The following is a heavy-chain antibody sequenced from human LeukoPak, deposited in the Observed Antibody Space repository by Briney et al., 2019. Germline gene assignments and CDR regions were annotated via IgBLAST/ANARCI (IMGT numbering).Heavy chain of an antibody. CDR2: INPNSGGT. D-gene: IGHD2-2*01. J-gene: IGHJ4*02. CDR3: ARGVPAADHFDY. Sequence: ASVKVSCKASGYTFTGYYMHWVRQASGQGLEWMGWINPNSGGTNYAQKFQGWVTMTRDTSISTAYMELSRLRSDDTAVYYCARGVPAADHFDYWGQGTLVTVSS. V-gene: IGHV1-2*04. CDR1: GYTFTGYY.